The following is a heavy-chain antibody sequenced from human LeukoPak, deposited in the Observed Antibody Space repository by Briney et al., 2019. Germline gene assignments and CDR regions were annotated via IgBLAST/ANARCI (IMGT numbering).Heavy chain of an antibody. D-gene: IGHD6-19*01. V-gene: IGHV3-23*01. CDR2: LSGSGITT. J-gene: IGHJ4*01. CDR1: GFTFSNSA. Sequence: GGSLRLSCAASGFTFSNSAMSWVRQAPGKGLEWVSILSGSGITTYYADSVKGRFTISRDNSKNTLYLQMNSLRAEDTAVYYCAKGIYSSGWSYFDYWGHGTLVTVSS. CDR3: AKGIYSSGWSYFDY.